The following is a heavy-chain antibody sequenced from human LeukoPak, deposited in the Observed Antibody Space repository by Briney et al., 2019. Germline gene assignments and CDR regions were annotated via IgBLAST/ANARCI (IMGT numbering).Heavy chain of an antibody. V-gene: IGHV3-33*01. CDR3: ARDPSDYDFWSGYYVPYYFDY. CDR1: GFTFSRYG. D-gene: IGHD3-3*01. CDR2: VWNDGSNK. Sequence: PGRSLRLSCAASGFTFSRYGMHWVRQAPGKGLEWVAVVWNDGSNKYYGDSVKGRFTISRDNSKNMLYLQMNSLRAEDTALYYCARDPSDYDFWSGYYVPYYFDYWGQGTLVTVSS. J-gene: IGHJ4*02.